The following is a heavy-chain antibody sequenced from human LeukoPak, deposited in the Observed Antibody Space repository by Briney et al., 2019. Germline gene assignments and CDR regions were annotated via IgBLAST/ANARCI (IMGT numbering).Heavy chain of an antibody. J-gene: IGHJ6*03. V-gene: IGHV1-18*01. CDR1: GYTFTSYG. CDR3: ARDGNRKFYDFWSGYYYYYYMDV. Sequence: VSVKVSCKASGYTFTSYGISWVRQAPGQGLEWTGWISAYNGNTNYAQKLQGRVTITTDTSTSTAYMELRSLRSDDTAVYYCARDGNRKFYDFWSGYYYYYYMDVWGKGTTVTVSS. D-gene: IGHD3-3*01. CDR2: ISAYNGNT.